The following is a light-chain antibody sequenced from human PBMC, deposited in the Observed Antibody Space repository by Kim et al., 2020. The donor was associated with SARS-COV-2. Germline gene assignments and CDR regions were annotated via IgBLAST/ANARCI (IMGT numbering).Light chain of an antibody. CDR2: AAS. CDR3: QQLNSYPLT. J-gene: IGKJ4*01. V-gene: IGKV1-9*01. Sequence: ASVGDRVTITCRASQGISSYLAWYQQKPWKAPKLLIYAASTLQSGVPSRFSGSGSGTDFTLTISSLQPEDFTTYYCQQLNSYPLTFGGVTKVDIK. CDR1: QGISSY.